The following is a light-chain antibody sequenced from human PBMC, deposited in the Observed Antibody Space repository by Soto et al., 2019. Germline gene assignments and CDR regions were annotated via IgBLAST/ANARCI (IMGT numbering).Light chain of an antibody. Sequence: IVLTQSPATLSLPPGERPTLPCRASQSVSRYLAWYQQKPGQAARLLIYDTSYRATGIPARFSGSGSGTDFTLTISRLEPEDFAVYYCQQRSNSITFGQATRLELK. J-gene: IGKJ5*01. V-gene: IGKV3-11*01. CDR1: QSVSRY. CDR2: DTS. CDR3: QQRSNSIT.